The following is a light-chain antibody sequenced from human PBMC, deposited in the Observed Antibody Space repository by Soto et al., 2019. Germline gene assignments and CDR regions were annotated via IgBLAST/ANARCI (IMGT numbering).Light chain of an antibody. Sequence: EIVLTQSPGTLSLSPGERATLSCRASQSVNNNYLGWYQQKPGQAPRRLIYDASNRATGIPDRFSGSGSGTDFTLTISRLEPEDFAMYYCQQYGSSPGTFGQGTKVDLK. CDR3: QQYGSSPGT. CDR2: DAS. CDR1: QSVNNNY. J-gene: IGKJ1*01. V-gene: IGKV3-20*01.